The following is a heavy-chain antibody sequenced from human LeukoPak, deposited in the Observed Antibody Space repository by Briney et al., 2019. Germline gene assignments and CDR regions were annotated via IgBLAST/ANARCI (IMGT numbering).Heavy chain of an antibody. V-gene: IGHV1-46*01. J-gene: IGHJ4*02. Sequence: ASVKVSCKASGYTFTSYGISWVRQAPGQGLEWMGIINPSGGSTSYAQKFQGRVTMTRDTSTSTVYMELSSLRSEDTAVYYCAVKEATVTTVGFFDYWGQGTLVTVSS. D-gene: IGHD4-17*01. CDR1: GYTFTSYG. CDR3: AVKEATVTTVGFFDY. CDR2: INPSGGST.